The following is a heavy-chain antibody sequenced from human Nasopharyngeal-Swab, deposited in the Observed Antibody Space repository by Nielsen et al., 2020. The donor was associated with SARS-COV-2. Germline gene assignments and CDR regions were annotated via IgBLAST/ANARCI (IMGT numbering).Heavy chain of an antibody. CDR3: ARVSGYRTSDDAWEI. J-gene: IGHJ3*02. D-gene: IGHD6-13*01. V-gene: IGHV3-21*01. Sequence: VRQAPGKGLEWVSSISSSTSYIYYADSVKGRFTISRDNAKNSLYLQMNSLRAEDTAVYYCARVSGYRTSDDAWEIWGQGTRGSVSS. CDR2: ISSSTSYI.